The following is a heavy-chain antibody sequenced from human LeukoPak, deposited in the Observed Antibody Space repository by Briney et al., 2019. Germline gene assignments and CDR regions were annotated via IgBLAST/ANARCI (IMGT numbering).Heavy chain of an antibody. CDR3: ASSWPYYYYMDV. D-gene: IGHD6-13*01. CDR1: GFTFSSYW. J-gene: IGHJ6*03. V-gene: IGHV3-7*01. Sequence: GGSLRLPCAASGFTFSSYWMSWVRQAPGKGLEWVANIKQDGSEKYYVDSVKGRFTISRDNAKNSLYLQMNSLRAEDTAVYYCASSWPYYYYMDVWGKGTTVTVSS. CDR2: IKQDGSEK.